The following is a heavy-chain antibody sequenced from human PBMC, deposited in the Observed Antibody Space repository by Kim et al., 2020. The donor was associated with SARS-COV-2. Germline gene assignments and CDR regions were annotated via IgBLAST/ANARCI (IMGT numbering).Heavy chain of an antibody. CDR1: GYTFTSYG. CDR2: ISAYNGNT. J-gene: IGHJ6*02. CDR3: AGDVPLDGYSYGYGSMDV. Sequence: ASVKVSCKASGYTFTSYGISWVRQAPGQGLEWMGWISAYNGNTNYAQKLQGRVTMTTDTSTSTAYMELRSLRSDDTAVYYCAGDVPLDGYSYGYGSMDVWGQGTTVTVSS. V-gene: IGHV1-18*04. D-gene: IGHD5-18*01.